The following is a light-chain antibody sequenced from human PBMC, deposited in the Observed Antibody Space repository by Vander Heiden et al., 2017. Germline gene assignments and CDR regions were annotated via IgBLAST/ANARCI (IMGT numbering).Light chain of an antibody. CDR1: QGISSF. Sequence: DLQLTQSPSFLSASLGDRVTITCRASQGISSFLAWYQQKPGKAPRLLIYSASTLQSGVPSRFSGSGSGTEFTLTISSLQSEDFATYYCQQLKSYPFAFGPGTRVDIK. CDR3: QQLKSYPFA. J-gene: IGKJ3*01. CDR2: SAS. V-gene: IGKV1-9*01.